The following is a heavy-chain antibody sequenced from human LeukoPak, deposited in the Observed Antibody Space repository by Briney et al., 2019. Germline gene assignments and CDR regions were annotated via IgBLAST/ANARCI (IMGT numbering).Heavy chain of an antibody. CDR3: AEATSSGWYRPYYYYYMDV. CDR2: INQDGSEK. V-gene: IGHV3-7*01. Sequence: GGSLRLSCAASGFTFSSYWMSWVRQAPGKGLEWVANINQDGSEKYYVDSVKGRFTISRDNAKNSLYLQMNSLRAEDTAVYYCAEATSSGWYRPYYYYYMDVWGKGTTVTVSS. D-gene: IGHD6-19*01. CDR1: GFTFSSYW. J-gene: IGHJ6*03.